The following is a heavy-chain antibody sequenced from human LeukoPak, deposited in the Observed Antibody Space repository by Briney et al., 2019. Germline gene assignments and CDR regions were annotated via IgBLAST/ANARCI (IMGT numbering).Heavy chain of an antibody. CDR1: GFTFNRHG. D-gene: IGHD1-1*01. CDR2: IWYDGSNT. CDR3: ARDRGEHYYYFGMDV. Sequence: GGSLRLSCAASGFTFNRHGMHWVRQAPGKGLEWVAVIWYDGSNTYYAESVKGRFTLSRDNSKNTLYLQMNSLRAEDTAVYYCARDRGEHYYYFGMDVWGQGTTVTVSS. V-gene: IGHV3-33*01. J-gene: IGHJ6*02.